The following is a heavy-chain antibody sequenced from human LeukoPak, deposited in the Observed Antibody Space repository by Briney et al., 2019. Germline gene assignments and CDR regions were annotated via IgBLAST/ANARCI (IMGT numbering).Heavy chain of an antibody. J-gene: IGHJ4*02. CDR2: INHSGST. Sequence: SETLSLTCAVYGGSFSGYYWSWIRQPPGKGLEWIGEINHSGSTNYNPSLKSRVTISVDTSKNQFSLKLTSVTATDTAVYYCASVYDSSGYYPFWGQGTLVTVSS. D-gene: IGHD3-22*01. V-gene: IGHV4-34*01. CDR3: ASVYDSSGYYPF. CDR1: GGSFSGYY.